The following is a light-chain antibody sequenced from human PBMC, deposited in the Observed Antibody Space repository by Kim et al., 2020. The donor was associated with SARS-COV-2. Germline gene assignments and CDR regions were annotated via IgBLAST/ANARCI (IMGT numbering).Light chain of an antibody. CDR2: AAS. Sequence: DTQMTQSPSSLSASVGDGVTITCRAGQDISNHLAWYQQKPGKVPKVLISAASALQSGVPSRFSGSRSGTDFTLTISSLQPEDVATYYCQKYDNAPWTFSQGTKVEIK. CDR3: QKYDNAPWT. J-gene: IGKJ1*01. CDR1: QDISNH. V-gene: IGKV1-27*01.